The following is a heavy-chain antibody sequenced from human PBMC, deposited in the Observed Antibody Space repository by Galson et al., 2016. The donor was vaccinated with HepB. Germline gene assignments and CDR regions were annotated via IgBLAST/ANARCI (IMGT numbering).Heavy chain of an antibody. CDR3: GRHDYGFDY. CDR2: IYPGDSDT. J-gene: IGHJ4*02. D-gene: IGHD4-17*01. Sequence: QSGAEVKKPGESLRISCKTSGYSFSHYYIGWVRQMPGKGLEWMGFIYPGDSDTRYSPSFQGQVTISVDKSLNTAYVQWRSLKASDTAMYYCGRHDYGFDYWGQGTLVTVSS. V-gene: IGHV5-51*01. CDR1: GYSFSHYY.